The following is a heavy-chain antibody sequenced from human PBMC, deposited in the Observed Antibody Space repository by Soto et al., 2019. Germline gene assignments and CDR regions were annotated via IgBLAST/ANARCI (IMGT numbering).Heavy chain of an antibody. CDR2: IYWDDDK. Sequence: QITLKESGPTLVKPTQTLTLTCTFSGFSLSTSGVGVGWIRQPPGKALEWLALIYWDDDKRYSPSLKSRLTITXXNXKXXVVRTMTTMDRVDTATYYCAHGDSSGYYEEGPFDYWGQGTLVTVSS. V-gene: IGHV2-5*02. CDR3: AHGDSSGYYEEGPFDY. D-gene: IGHD3-22*01. J-gene: IGHJ4*02. CDR1: GFSLSTSGVG.